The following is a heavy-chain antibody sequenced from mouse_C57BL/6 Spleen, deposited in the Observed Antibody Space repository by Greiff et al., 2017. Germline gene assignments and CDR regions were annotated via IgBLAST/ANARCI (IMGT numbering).Heavy chain of an antibody. CDR3: ARRTAQAWFAY. V-gene: IGHV1-80*01. D-gene: IGHD3-2*02. J-gene: IGHJ3*01. CDR2: IYPGDGDT. CDR1: GYAFSSYW. Sequence: QVQLQQSGAELVKPGASVKISCKASGYAFSSYWMNWVKQRPGKGLEWIGQIYPGDGDTNYNGKFKGKATLTADKSSSTAYMQLSSLTSEVSAVYFCARRTAQAWFAYWGQGTLVTVSA.